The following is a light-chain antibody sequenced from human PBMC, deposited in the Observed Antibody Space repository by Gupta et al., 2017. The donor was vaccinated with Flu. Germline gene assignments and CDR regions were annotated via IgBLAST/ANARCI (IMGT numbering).Light chain of an antibody. CDR3: QQYGSSSWA. J-gene: IGKJ1*01. V-gene: IGKV3-20*01. Sequence: ESVLTQSPGTLSSSAGETATLSCRASQSDRSSYLAWYQQKPGQAPRLLIYRASSRATGIPDRFSGSGSGTDFTLTISRLEPEDFGVYYCQQYGSSSWAFGQGTKVEIK. CDR1: QSDRSSY. CDR2: RAS.